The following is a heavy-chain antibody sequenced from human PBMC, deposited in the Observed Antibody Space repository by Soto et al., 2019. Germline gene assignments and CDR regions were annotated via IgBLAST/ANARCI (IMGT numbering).Heavy chain of an antibody. CDR2: INHSGST. J-gene: IGHJ4*02. D-gene: IGHD2-8*02. CDR3: ARDKITGLFDY. V-gene: IGHV4-34*01. Sequence: QVQLQQWGAGLLKPSETLSLTCAVYGGSFSGYSWTWIRQPPGTGLEWIGEINHSGSTNYNPSLKRRVTISVVTSKTPYSLEMTSVTAAAPDVYYCARDKITGLFDYWGQGTLVTVSS. CDR1: GGSFSGYS.